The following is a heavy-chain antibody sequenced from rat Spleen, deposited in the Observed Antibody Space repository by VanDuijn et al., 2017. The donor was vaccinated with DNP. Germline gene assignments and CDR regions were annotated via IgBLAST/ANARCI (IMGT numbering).Heavy chain of an antibody. CDR1: GFTFSDYY. J-gene: IGHJ2*01. CDR3: ARGGRTYFDY. CDR2: ISYEGSGT. Sequence: EVQLVESGGGLVQPGRSLKLSCAASGFTFSDYYMAWVRQAPKKGLEWVASISYEGSGTYYGDSVRGRFTISRDNAINTLYLQMNSLRSEDTATYYCARGGRTYFDYWGQGVMVTVSS. V-gene: IGHV5-22*01. D-gene: IGHD1-11*01.